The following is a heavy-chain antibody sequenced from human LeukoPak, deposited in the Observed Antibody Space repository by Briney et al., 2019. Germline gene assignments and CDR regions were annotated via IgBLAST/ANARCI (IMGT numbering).Heavy chain of an antibody. V-gene: IGHV3-11*04. CDR3: ARVLYCNGGICYSRRFDP. D-gene: IGHD2-15*01. CDR1: GFTFSDYY. CDR2: ISDSGSTI. Sequence: PGGSLRLSCAASGFTFSDYYMSWIRQAPGKGLEWVAYISDSGSTIYYADSVKGRFTISRDNAKNTLYLEMDSLRAEDTAVYFCARVLYCNGGICYSRRFDPWGQGTLVSVSS. J-gene: IGHJ5*02.